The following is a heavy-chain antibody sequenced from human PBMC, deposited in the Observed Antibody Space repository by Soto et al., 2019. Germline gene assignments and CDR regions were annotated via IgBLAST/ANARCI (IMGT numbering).Heavy chain of an antibody. CDR3: ARRGRRYSSSWPFDY. J-gene: IGHJ4*02. CDR1: GYTFTSYG. D-gene: IGHD6-13*01. CDR2: ISAYNGNT. V-gene: IGHV1-18*01. Sequence: ASVKVSCKASGYTFTSYGISWVRQAPGQGLEWMGWISAYNGNTNYAQKLQGRVTMTTDTATSTAYMELRSLRSDDTAVDYCARRGRRYSSSWPFDYWGQGTLVTVSS.